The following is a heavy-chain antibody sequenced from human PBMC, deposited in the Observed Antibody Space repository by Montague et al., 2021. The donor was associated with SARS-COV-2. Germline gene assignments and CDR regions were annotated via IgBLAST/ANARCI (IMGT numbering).Heavy chain of an antibody. Sequence: SETLSLTCAVHGTSFSGYYWNWIRQPPGKGLAWIGEINHGGSTKYSPSLKSRLTISADTSKNQFSLKLTSVAAADTAVYYCARLRDGVVPSPILGVGPYYSYYYMDVWERGTTVTVSS. CDR1: GTSFSGYY. D-gene: IGHD3-10*01. V-gene: IGHV4-34*01. CDR3: ARLRDGVVPSPILGVGPYYSYYYMDV. CDR2: INHGGST. J-gene: IGHJ6*03.